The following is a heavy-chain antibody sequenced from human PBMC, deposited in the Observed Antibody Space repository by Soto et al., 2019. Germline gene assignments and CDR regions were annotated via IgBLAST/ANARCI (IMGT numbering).Heavy chain of an antibody. D-gene: IGHD6-13*01. CDR1: GFTFDDYA. V-gene: IGHV3-9*01. CDR3: AKDRAAEPNVWFDP. CDR2: ISWNRGSV. Sequence: EVQLVESGGGLVQPGRSLRLSCAASGFTFDDYAMQWVRQAPGKGLEWVSGISWNRGSVGYADSVKGRFTISRDNAKNSLYLQMNSLRAEDTALYYCAKDRAAEPNVWFDPWGQGTLVTVSS. J-gene: IGHJ5*02.